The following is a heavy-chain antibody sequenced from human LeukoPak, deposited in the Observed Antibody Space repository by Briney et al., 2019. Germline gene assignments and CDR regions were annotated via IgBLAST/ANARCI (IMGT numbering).Heavy chain of an antibody. V-gene: IGHV1-58*02. CDR3: ATPSTRQYYYGMDV. D-gene: IGHD1-1*01. CDR2: IVVGSGNT. J-gene: IGHJ6*02. CDR1: GFTFTSSA. Sequence: GPSVKVSFKASGFTFTSSAMQWVRQARGQRLEWIGWIVVGSGNTNYAQKFQERVTITRDMSTSTAYMELSSLRSEDTAVYYCATPSTRQYYYGMDVWGQGTTVTVSS.